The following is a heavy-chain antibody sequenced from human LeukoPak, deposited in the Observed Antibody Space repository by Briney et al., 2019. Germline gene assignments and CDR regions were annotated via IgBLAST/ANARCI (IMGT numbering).Heavy chain of an antibody. CDR2: ISGSGGST. CDR3: AKDSPIPRGWIVRYMDV. Sequence: GGSLRLSCAASGFTFSSYAMSWVRQAPGKGLEWVSAISGSGGSTYYADSVKGRFTISRDNSKNTLYLQMNSLRAEDTAVYYCAKDSPIPRGWIVRYMDVWGKGTTVTVSS. CDR1: GFTFSSYA. V-gene: IGHV3-23*01. J-gene: IGHJ6*03. D-gene: IGHD2-21*01.